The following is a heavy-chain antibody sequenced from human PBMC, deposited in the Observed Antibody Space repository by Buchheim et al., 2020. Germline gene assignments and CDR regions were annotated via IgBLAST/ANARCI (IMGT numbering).Heavy chain of an antibody. V-gene: IGHV3-21*01. J-gene: IGHJ4*02. D-gene: IGHD5-18*01. Sequence: EVQLVESGGGLVKPGGSLRLSCVASGFTFSSYSMNWVRQAPGKGLEWVSSISSSSSYIYYADSVKGRFTIARDNAKNSLYLQMNSLRAEDTAVYYCARDRVDTAMVPHLGYWGQGTL. CDR3: ARDRVDTAMVPHLGY. CDR2: ISSSSSYI. CDR1: GFTFSSYS.